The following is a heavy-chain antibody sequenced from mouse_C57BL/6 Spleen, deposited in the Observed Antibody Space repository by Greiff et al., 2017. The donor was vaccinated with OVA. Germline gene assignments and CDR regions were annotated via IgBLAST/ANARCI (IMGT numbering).Heavy chain of an antibody. CDR1: GFTFSSYA. D-gene: IGHD1-1*01. V-gene: IGHV5-4*01. J-gene: IGHJ2*01. Sequence: EVQVVESGGGLVKPGGSLKLSCAASGFTFSSYAMSWVRQTPEKRLEWVAHISDGGSYTYYPDNVKGRSTHSRDNAKNSLYLQMSRLKSEDTAMYYCARDADYGSSDYWGQGTTLTVSS. CDR3: ARDADYGSSDY. CDR2: ISDGGSYT.